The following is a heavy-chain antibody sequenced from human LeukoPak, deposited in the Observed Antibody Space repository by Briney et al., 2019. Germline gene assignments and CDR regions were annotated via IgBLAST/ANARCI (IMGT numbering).Heavy chain of an antibody. V-gene: IGHV3-72*01. D-gene: IGHD1-26*01. Sequence: PGGSLRLACAASGSTFSDQYMDWVRQAPGKGLQWVGRIGNKASRYTTEYAASVKGRFTISRDDSKNSLYLQMNSLKTEDTALYYCTRGYSGRSAYAFDIWGQGTMVTVSS. J-gene: IGHJ3*02. CDR3: TRGYSGRSAYAFDI. CDR2: IGNKASRYTT. CDR1: GSTFSDQY.